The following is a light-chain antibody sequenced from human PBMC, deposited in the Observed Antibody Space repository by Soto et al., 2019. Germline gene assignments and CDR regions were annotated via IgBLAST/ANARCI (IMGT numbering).Light chain of an antibody. CDR3: QQSFDLPWT. CDR2: AAS. V-gene: IGKV1-39*01. CDR1: QYIGAF. J-gene: IGKJ2*01. Sequence: DIQLTQSPSSLSAYVGDRVTITCRTSQYIGAFLNWYQHKPGRAPSLLIYAASNFQSGVPSRFSVNSYGTDFTLTISSLQPEDSAVYYCQQSFDLPWTFGQGTTLEIK.